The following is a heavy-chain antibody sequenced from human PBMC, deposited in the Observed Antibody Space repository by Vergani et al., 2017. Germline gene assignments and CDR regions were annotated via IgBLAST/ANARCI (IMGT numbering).Heavy chain of an antibody. CDR2: IYYSGST. CDR3: ARNVPGIQLWEAFDI. Sequence: QVQLQETGPGLVKPSETLSLTCTVPGGSISSYYWSWIRQPPGKGLEWIGYIYYSGSTNYNPSLKSRVTISVDTSKNQFSLKLSSVTAADTAVYYCARNVPGIQLWEAFDIWGQGTMVTVSS. J-gene: IGHJ3*02. CDR1: GGSISSYY. D-gene: IGHD5-18*01. V-gene: IGHV4-59*01.